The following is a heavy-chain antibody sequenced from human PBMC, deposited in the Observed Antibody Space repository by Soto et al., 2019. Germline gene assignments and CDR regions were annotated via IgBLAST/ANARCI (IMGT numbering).Heavy chain of an antibody. CDR3: VWYYYASGSLS. D-gene: IGHD3-10*01. CDR1: GVSTTSTIYY. V-gene: IGHV4-39*01. J-gene: IGHJ5*02. CDR2: IYYGGTT. Sequence: SETLSLTCSVSGVSTTSTIYYWGWIRQPPGKGLEWIGSIYYGGTTFYNPSLKSRVTLSIDTSKGQISLNLSAVTAADTAVYYCVWYYYASGSLSWGQGTLVTVSS.